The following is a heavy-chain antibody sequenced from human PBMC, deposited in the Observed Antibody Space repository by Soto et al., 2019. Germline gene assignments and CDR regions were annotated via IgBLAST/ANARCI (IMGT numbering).Heavy chain of an antibody. CDR3: ARDGGYCSGGSCYSY. J-gene: IGHJ4*02. Sequence: QVQLQESGPGLVKPSETLSLTCTVSGGSISSYYWSWIRQPPGKGLEWIGYIYYSGSTNYNPSLKRRVTISVDTSKNQFSLKRSSVTAADTAVYYCARDGGYCSGGSCYSYWGQGTLVTVSS. D-gene: IGHD2-15*01. V-gene: IGHV4-59*01. CDR1: GGSISSYY. CDR2: IYYSGST.